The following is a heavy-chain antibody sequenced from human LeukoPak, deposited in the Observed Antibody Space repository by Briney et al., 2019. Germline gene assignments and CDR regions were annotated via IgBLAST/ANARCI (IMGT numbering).Heavy chain of an antibody. V-gene: IGHV3-48*03. CDR3: ARAIIGQLPHFDY. J-gene: IGHJ4*02. CDR1: GFTLSSYE. CDR2: ISSSGGPI. Sequence: GGSLRLSCAASGFTLSSYEMNWVRQAPGKGLEWVSYISSSGGPIFYADSVKGRFTISRDNAKNSLFLQMSSLRAEDTAVYYCARAIIGQLPHFDYWGQGTLVTVSS. D-gene: IGHD6-6*01.